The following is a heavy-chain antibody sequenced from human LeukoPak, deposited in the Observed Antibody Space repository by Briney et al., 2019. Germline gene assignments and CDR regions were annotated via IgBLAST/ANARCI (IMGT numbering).Heavy chain of an antibody. CDR2: ISSSSSYI. CDR1: GFTFSSYS. V-gene: IGHV3-21*01. Sequence: PGGSLRLSCAASGFTFSSYSMNWVRQAPGKGLEWVSSISSSSSYIYYADSEKGRFTISRDNAKNSLYLQMNSLRAEDTAVYYCATLSYGDFDYWGQGTLVTVSS. J-gene: IGHJ4*02. CDR3: ATLSYGDFDY. D-gene: IGHD5-18*01.